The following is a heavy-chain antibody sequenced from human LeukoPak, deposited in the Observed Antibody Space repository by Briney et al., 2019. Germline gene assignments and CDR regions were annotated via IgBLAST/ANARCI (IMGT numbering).Heavy chain of an antibody. V-gene: IGHV1-2*02. D-gene: IGHD5-12*01. CDR2: NNPNSGGT. CDR3: ARDEWLRFSVALDYYYYYGMDV. J-gene: IGHJ6*02. Sequence: ASVKVSCKASGYTFTGYYMHWVRQAPGQGLEWMGWNNPNSGGTNYAQKFQGRVTMTRDTSISTAYMELSRLRSDDTAVYYCARDEWLRFSVALDYYYYYGMDVWGQGTTVTVSS. CDR1: GYTFTGYY.